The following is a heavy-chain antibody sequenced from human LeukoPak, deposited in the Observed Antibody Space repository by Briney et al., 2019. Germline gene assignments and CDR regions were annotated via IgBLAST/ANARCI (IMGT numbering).Heavy chain of an antibody. CDR1: GFTFSSYG. CDR2: IRYDGSNK. CDR3: ANHISEWWQWPNGGYFDY. J-gene: IGHJ4*02. V-gene: IGHV3-30*02. Sequence: GGSLRLSCAASGFTFSSYGMHWVRQAPGKGLEWVAFIRYDGSNKYYADSVKGRFTISRDNSKNTLYLQMNGLRAEDTAVYYCANHISEWWQWPNGGYFDYWGQGTLVTVSS. D-gene: IGHD3-3*01.